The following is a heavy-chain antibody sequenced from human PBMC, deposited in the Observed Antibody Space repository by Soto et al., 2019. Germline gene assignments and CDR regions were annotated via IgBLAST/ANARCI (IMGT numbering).Heavy chain of an antibody. D-gene: IGHD6-19*01. CDR1: GYTLTELS. Sequence: ASVKVSCKVSGYTLTELSMHWVRQAPGKGLEWMGGFDPEDGETIYAQKFQGRVTMTEDTSTDTAYMELSSLRSEDTAVYYCATDPVRGWCRGAFDIWGQGTMVTVSS. V-gene: IGHV1-24*01. J-gene: IGHJ3*02. CDR2: FDPEDGET. CDR3: ATDPVRGWCRGAFDI.